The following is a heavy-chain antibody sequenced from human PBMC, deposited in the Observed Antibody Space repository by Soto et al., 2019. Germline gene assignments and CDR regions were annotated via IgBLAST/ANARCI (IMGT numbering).Heavy chain of an antibody. J-gene: IGHJ4*02. Sequence: PGGSLRLSCAASGFTVSSTDMSWVRQAPGKGLEWVSIICSSGESFYADSVEDRFTISRDSSDNTVYLQMNSLKAEDTDVYYCASGGIGMVRTFDHWGQGTLVTVSS. CDR3: ASGGIGMVRTFDH. CDR1: GFTVSSTD. V-gene: IGHV3-53*01. CDR2: ICSSGES. D-gene: IGHD3-10*01.